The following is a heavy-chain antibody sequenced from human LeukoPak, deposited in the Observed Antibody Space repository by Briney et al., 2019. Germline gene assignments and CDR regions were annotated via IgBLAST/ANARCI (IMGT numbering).Heavy chain of an antibody. CDR1: DGSISTYY. CDR3: ARGGGYASPIGY. CDR2: IYHSGST. D-gene: IGHD5-12*01. V-gene: IGHV4-59*01. Sequence: SETLSLTCTLSDGSISTYYWSWIRQPPGKGLEWIGYIYHSGSTNYNPSLKSRVTISVDTSKNQFSLKLSSVTAADTAGYYCARGGGYASPIGYWGQGALVTVSS. J-gene: IGHJ4*02.